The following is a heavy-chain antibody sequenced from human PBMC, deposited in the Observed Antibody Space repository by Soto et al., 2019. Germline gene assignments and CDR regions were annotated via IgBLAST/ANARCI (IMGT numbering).Heavy chain of an antibody. Sequence: QVQLVQSGAEVKKPGASVKVSCKASGYTFTSYGISWVRQAPGQGLEWMGWISAYNGNTNYAQKLQGRVTMTTDTSTSTAYMELRSLRSDDTAVYYCARDQYYDILTGSEGLFDYWGQGTLVTVSS. D-gene: IGHD3-9*01. V-gene: IGHV1-18*04. CDR2: ISAYNGNT. CDR3: ARDQYYDILTGSEGLFDY. J-gene: IGHJ4*02. CDR1: GYTFTSYG.